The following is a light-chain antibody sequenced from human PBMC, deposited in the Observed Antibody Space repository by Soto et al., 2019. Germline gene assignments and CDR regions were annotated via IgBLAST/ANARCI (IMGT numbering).Light chain of an antibody. V-gene: IGLV2-8*01. Sequence: QSVLTQPPSASVSPGQSVTISCTGTSSDVGGYNYVSWYQQHPGKAPKLMIYEVSKRPSGVPDRFSGSKSGNTASPTVSGLQAEDEADYYCSSYAGSNNFVFGTGTKVTVL. CDR1: SSDVGGYNY. CDR2: EVS. CDR3: SSYAGSNNFV. J-gene: IGLJ1*01.